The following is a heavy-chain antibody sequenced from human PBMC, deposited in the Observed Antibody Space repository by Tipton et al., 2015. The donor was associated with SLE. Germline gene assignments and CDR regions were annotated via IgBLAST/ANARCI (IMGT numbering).Heavy chain of an antibody. D-gene: IGHD6-13*01. Sequence: TLSLTCAVYGGSFSGHYWSWIRQSPGKGLEWIGEINQSGSTNYNPSLKGRVSLSLDTSRSQVSLKLTSVTAADTAVYYCARGISGYSSSWYFYYYVMDVWGQGTTVTVSS. CDR2: INQSGST. V-gene: IGHV4-34*01. CDR1: GGSFSGHY. CDR3: ARGISGYSSSWYFYYYVMDV. J-gene: IGHJ6*02.